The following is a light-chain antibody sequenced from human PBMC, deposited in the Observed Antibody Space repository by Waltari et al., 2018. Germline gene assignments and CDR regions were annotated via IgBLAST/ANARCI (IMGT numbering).Light chain of an antibody. CDR1: QSVLYSSNNKNY. J-gene: IGKJ5*01. V-gene: IGKV4-1*01. CDR3: QQYYSTPIT. Sequence: DIVMTQSPDSLAVSRGERATIHCKSSQSVLYSSNNKNYLAWYQQKPGQPPKLLIYWASTRESGVPDRFSGSGSGTDFTLTISSLQAEDVAVYYCQQYYSTPITFGQGTRLEIK. CDR2: WAS.